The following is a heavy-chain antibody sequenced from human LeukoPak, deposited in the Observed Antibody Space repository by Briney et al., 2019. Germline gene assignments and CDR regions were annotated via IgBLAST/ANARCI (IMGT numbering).Heavy chain of an antibody. J-gene: IGHJ4*02. CDR1: GYSISSGHY. CDR2: MYHSGST. Sequence: SETLSLTCTVSGYSISSGHYWGWIRQPPGKGLEWIGSMYHSGSTYYNPSLKSRVTISVDTSKNQFSLKLSSVTAADTAVYFCAREDYYNSGGYYLDYWGQGTLVTVSS. D-gene: IGHD3-22*01. CDR3: AREDYYNSGGYYLDY. V-gene: IGHV4-38-2*02.